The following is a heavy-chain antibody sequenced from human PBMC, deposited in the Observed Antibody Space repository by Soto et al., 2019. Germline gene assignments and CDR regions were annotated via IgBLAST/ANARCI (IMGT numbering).Heavy chain of an antibody. CDR1: GFTFSSYA. Sequence: GGSLRLSCAASGFTFSSYAMSWVRPAPGKGLEWVSAISGSGVSTYYADSVKGRFTSSRDNSKKTVYLQMNSLRAEDTAVYYCAKDHGRRRTSITLIVVYIENWGQGTLVTVSS. CDR3: AKDHGRRRTSITLIVVYIEN. D-gene: IGHD3-22*01. J-gene: IGHJ4*02. CDR2: ISGSGVST. V-gene: IGHV3-23*01.